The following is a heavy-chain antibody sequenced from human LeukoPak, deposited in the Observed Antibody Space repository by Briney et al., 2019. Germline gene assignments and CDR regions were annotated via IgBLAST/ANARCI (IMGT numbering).Heavy chain of an antibody. CDR3: ARDWALLPYNWNVLFDY. CDR1: GNYW. Sequence: GGSLRLSCAASGNYWMHWVRQAPGKGLVWVSHINSDGSWTSYADSVKGRFTISKDNAKNTVYLQMNSLRAEDTAVYYCARDWALLPYNWNVLFDYWGQGTLVTVSS. D-gene: IGHD1-20*01. J-gene: IGHJ4*02. CDR2: INSDGSWT. V-gene: IGHV3-74*01.